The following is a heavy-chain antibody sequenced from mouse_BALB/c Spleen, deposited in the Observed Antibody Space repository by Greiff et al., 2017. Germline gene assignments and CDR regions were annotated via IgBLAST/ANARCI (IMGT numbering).Heavy chain of an antibody. CDR3: ARPRYDVAMDY. Sequence: QGQLQQSGAELARPGASVKMSCKASGYTFTSYTMHWVKQRPGQGLEWIGYINPSSGYTNYNQKFKDKATLTADKSSSTAYMQLSSLTSEDSAVYYCARPRYDVAMDYWGQGTSVTVSS. J-gene: IGHJ4*01. CDR1: GYTFTSYT. V-gene: IGHV1-4*01. D-gene: IGHD2-14*01. CDR2: INPSSGYT.